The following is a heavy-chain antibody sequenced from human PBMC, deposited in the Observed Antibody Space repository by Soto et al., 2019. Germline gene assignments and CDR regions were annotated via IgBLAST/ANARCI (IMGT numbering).Heavy chain of an antibody. V-gene: IGHV4-39*01. CDR1: GGSISSSSYY. J-gene: IGHJ3*02. Sequence: QLQLQESGPGLVKPSETLSLTCTVSGGSISSSSYYWGWIRQPPGKGLEWIGSIYYSGSTYYNPSLKSRVTISVDTSKNQFSLKLSSVTAADTAVYYCARLQTMINAFDIWGQGTMVTVSS. D-gene: IGHD3-22*01. CDR2: IYYSGST. CDR3: ARLQTMINAFDI.